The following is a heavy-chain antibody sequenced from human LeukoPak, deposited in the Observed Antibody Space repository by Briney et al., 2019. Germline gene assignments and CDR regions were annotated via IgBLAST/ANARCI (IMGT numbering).Heavy chain of an antibody. CDR1: GGSISSSSYY. CDR3: ARTNVLLWFGELPIKGGDWFDP. J-gene: IGHJ5*02. Sequence: PSETLSLTCTVSGGSISSSSYYWGWIRQPPGKGLEWIGSIYHSVSTYYNPPLKTRVTISVDTSKNQFFLKLSSVTAADTAVYYCARTNVLLWFGELPIKGGDWFDPWGQGTLVTVSS. D-gene: IGHD3-10*01. CDR2: IYHSVST. V-gene: IGHV4-39*07.